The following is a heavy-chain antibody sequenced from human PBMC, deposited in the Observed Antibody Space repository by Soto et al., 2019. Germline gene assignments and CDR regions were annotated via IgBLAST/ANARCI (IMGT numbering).Heavy chain of an antibody. CDR1: GYTFTSYD. J-gene: IGHJ6*02. Sequence: QVQLVQSGAEVKKPGASVKVSCKASGYTFTSYDIKWVRQATGQGLEWMGWMNPNSGNAGYAQKFQGRVTMTRSTSISTAYMEVSSLTPEDTAVYYCARGPSSSGWRNYHFYGMDVWGQGTTVTVSS. V-gene: IGHV1-8*01. CDR3: ARGPSSSGWRNYHFYGMDV. D-gene: IGHD6-19*01. CDR2: MNPNSGNA.